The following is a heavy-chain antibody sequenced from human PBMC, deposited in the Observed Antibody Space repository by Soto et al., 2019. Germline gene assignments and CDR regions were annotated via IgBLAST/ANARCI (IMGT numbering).Heavy chain of an antibody. Sequence: AVKVYCKASGGTFSSYTIGWVRQAPGQGLEWMGRIIPILGTANYAQKFQGRVTITADESTSTAYMGLSSLRSEDTAVYYCARDGFRRVFDYWGQGTLVTVAS. CDR2: IIPILGTA. D-gene: IGHD2-2*03. J-gene: IGHJ4*02. CDR3: ARDGFRRVFDY. CDR1: GGTFSSYT. V-gene: IGHV1-69*08.